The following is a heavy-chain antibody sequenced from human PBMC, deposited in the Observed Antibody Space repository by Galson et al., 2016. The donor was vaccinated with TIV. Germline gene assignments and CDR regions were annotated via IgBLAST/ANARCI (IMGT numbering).Heavy chain of an antibody. CDR3: ARGRGIYDSSGYFLLDH. CDR2: IVPMFGTT. J-gene: IGHJ4*02. D-gene: IGHD3-22*01. Sequence: SVKVSCKASGVTFSYFAFSWVRQAPGQGLEWMGGIVPMFGTTNYAQEFQGRVTISADESTTTAYLELSSLRSEDTAVYYCARGRGIYDSSGYFLLDHWGQGTLVTVSS. CDR1: GVTFSYFA. V-gene: IGHV1-69*13.